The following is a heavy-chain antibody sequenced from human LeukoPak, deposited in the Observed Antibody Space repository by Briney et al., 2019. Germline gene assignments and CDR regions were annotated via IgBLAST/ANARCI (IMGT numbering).Heavy chain of an antibody. D-gene: IGHD3-22*01. CDR2: ISSSGSTI. CDR3: AKALRPYYYDSSGRLFDY. Sequence: GGSLRLSCAASGFTFSDYYMSWIRQAPGKGLEWVSYISSSGSTIYYADSVKGRFTISRDNSKDTLYLQMNSLRAEDTAVYYCAKALRPYYYDSSGRLFDYWGQGTLVTVSS. CDR1: GFTFSDYY. V-gene: IGHV3-11*01. J-gene: IGHJ4*02.